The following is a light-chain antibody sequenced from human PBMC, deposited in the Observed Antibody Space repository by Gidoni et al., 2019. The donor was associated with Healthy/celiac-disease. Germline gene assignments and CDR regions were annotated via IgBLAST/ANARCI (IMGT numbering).Light chain of an antibody. J-gene: IGKJ4*01. CDR1: PGISDY. Sequence: DIQLTQSPSFLSASVGDRVTITCRASPGISDYLAWYQQKPGKAPKLLRYAASTLQSGVPSRFSGSGSGTEFTLTISSLQPEDFATYYCQQLNSYPLTFGGGTKVEIK. CDR2: AAS. CDR3: QQLNSYPLT. V-gene: IGKV1-9*01.